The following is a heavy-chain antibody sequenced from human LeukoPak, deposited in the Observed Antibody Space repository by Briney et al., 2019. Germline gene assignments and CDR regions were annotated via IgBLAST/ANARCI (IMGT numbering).Heavy chain of an antibody. CDR2: ISSSSSYT. D-gene: IGHD2-21*02. CDR1: GFTFSDYY. J-gene: IGHJ4*02. V-gene: IGHV3-11*06. CDR3: ARDLLSGDCLDY. Sequence: GGSLRLSCAASGFTFSDYYMSWIRQAPGKGLEWVSYISSSSSYTNYADSVKGRFTISRDNAKNSLYLQMNSLSAEDTAVYYCARDLLSGDCLDYWGQGTLVTVSS.